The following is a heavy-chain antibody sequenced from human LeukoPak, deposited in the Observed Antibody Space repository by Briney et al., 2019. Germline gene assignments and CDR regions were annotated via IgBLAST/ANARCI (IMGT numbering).Heavy chain of an antibody. J-gene: IGHJ4*02. CDR2: IYWNDDK. V-gene: IGHV2-5*01. Sequence: SGPTLVKPTQTLTLTCTFSVFSLSTSGVGVGWIRQPPGKALEWLALIYWNDDKRYSPSLKSRLTITKDTSKNQVVLTMTNMDPVDTATYYCAHSLLRYFDWLLPYYFDYWGQGTLVTVSS. CDR3: AHSLLRYFDWLLPYYFDY. CDR1: VFSLSTSGVG. D-gene: IGHD3-9*01.